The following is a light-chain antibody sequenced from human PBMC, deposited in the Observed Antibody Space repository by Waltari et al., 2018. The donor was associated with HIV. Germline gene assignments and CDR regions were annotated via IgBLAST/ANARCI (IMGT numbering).Light chain of an antibody. J-gene: IGLJ2*01. CDR1: SANIGTNT. V-gene: IGLV1-44*01. CDR3: AAWDDYMEGHV. Sequence: HSVLTQPTSASGTPGQTVTISCSGSSANIGTNTVNWYQQLPGTAPKLLIYNTFPRPSGVPDRVSVSQSGTSASLAISGLQSEDEADYFCAAWDDYMEGHVFGGGTKVTIL. CDR2: NTF.